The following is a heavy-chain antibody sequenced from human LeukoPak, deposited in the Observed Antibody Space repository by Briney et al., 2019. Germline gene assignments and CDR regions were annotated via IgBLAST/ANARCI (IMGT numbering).Heavy chain of an antibody. D-gene: IGHD6-13*01. V-gene: IGHV3-30*04. CDR2: ISYDGSNK. CDR1: GFTFSSYA. Sequence: PGGSLRLSCAASGFTFSSYAMHWVRQAPGKGLEWVAVISYDGSNKYYADSVKGRFTISRDNSKNTLYLQMNSLRAEDTAVYYCARERDSSSWYPHYYYYMDVWGKGTTVTVSS. J-gene: IGHJ6*03. CDR3: ARERDSSSWYPHYYYYMDV.